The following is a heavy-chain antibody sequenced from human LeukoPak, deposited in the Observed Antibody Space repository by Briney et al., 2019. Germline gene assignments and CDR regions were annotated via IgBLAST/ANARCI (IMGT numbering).Heavy chain of an antibody. V-gene: IGHV5-51*01. Sequence: AGASLQISCQGSGSPFNTYWIGWVRQMPGKGLEWMGIIYPADSDTRYSPSFQGQVTFSADKSISTVFLQWSSLKDSDSAMYYCARLSGSGSYYPFDYWGQGTLVTGSS. CDR1: GSPFNTYW. D-gene: IGHD3-10*01. CDR3: ARLSGSGSYYPFDY. CDR2: IYPADSDT. J-gene: IGHJ4*02.